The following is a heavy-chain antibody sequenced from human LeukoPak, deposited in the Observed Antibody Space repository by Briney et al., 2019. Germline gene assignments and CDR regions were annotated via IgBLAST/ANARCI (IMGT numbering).Heavy chain of an antibody. J-gene: IGHJ4*02. CDR2: IYYSGST. CDR3: ARVDLVVVTAIPDY. Sequence: SETLSLTCTVSGGSISSYYWSWIRQPPGKGLEWIGYIYYSGSTNYNPSLKSRVTISVDTSKNQFSLKLSSVTAADTAVYYCARVDLVVVTAIPDYWGQGTLVTVSS. D-gene: IGHD2-21*02. V-gene: IGHV4-59*01. CDR1: GGSISSYY.